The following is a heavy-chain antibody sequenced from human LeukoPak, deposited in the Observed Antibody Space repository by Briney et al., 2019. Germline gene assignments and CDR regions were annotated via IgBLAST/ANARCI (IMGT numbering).Heavy chain of an antibody. CDR1: GGSISSYY. CDR2: IYYSGST. Sequence: SETLSLTCTVSGGSISSYYWSWIRQPPGKGLEWIGYIYYSGSTNYNPSLKSRVTISVDTSKNQFSLKLSSVTAADTAVYYCARDRGDAFDIWGQGTMVTVSS. J-gene: IGHJ3*02. D-gene: IGHD3-16*01. V-gene: IGHV4-59*01. CDR3: ARDRGDAFDI.